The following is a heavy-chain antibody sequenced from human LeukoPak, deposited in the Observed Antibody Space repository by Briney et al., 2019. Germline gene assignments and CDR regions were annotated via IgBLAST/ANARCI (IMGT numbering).Heavy chain of an antibody. J-gene: IGHJ4*02. CDR2: IYHSGST. CDR3: ARVVVVVPAAINGFDY. Sequence: SETLSLTCAVSGYSISSGYFWGWIRQPPGKGLEWIGSIYHSGSTYYNPSLKSRVTISVDTSKNQFSLKLSSVTAADTAVYYCARVVVVVPAAINGFDYWGQGTLVTVSS. CDR1: GYSISSGYF. D-gene: IGHD2-2*01. V-gene: IGHV4-38-2*01.